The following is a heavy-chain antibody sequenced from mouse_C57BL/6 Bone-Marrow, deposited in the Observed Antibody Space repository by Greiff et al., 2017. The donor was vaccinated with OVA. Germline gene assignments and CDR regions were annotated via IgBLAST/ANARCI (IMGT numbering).Heavy chain of an antibody. V-gene: IGHV1-22*01. CDR1: GYTFTDYN. D-gene: IGHD6-1*01. J-gene: IGHJ3*01. Sequence: VQLKESGPELVKPGASVKMSCKASGYTFTDYNMHWVKQSHGKSLEWIGDINPNNGGTSYNQKFKGKATLTVNKSSSTAYMELRSLTSEDSAVYYCARGWPLFAYWGQGTLVTVSA. CDR2: INPNNGGT. CDR3: ARGWPLFAY.